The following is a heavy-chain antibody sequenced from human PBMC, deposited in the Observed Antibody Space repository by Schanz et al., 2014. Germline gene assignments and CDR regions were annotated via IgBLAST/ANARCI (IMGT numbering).Heavy chain of an antibody. CDR3: ATVGSETYSIYWYFDL. CDR2: ISYDGSTK. CDR1: GFTFSSYA. D-gene: IGHD3-10*01. J-gene: IGHJ2*01. V-gene: IGHV3-30*04. Sequence: QVQLVESGGGVVQPGRSLRLSCAASGFTFSSYAMHWVRQAPGKGLEWVAVISYDGSTKYYADSVKGRFTISRDNSKNTLYLQMNRLRTEDTAVYYCATVGSETYSIYWYFDLWGRGTLVTVSS.